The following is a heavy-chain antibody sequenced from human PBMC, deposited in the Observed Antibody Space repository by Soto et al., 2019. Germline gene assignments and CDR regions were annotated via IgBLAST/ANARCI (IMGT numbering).Heavy chain of an antibody. Sequence: PGGSLRLSCAASGFTFSSYAMTWVRQAPGKGLEWVSAISGSGGSTYYADSVKGQFTISRDNSKNTLYLQMNSLRAGDTAVYYCAKGLYSGSYFDYWGQGTLVTVSS. CDR2: ISGSGGST. D-gene: IGHD1-26*01. CDR1: GFTFSSYA. CDR3: AKGLYSGSYFDY. J-gene: IGHJ4*02. V-gene: IGHV3-23*01.